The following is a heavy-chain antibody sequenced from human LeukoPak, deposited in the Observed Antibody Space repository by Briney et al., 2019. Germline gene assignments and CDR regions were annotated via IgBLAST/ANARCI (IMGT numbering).Heavy chain of an antibody. V-gene: IGHV4-39*07. J-gene: IGHJ4*02. Sequence: NPSETLSLTCTVSGGSISSSSYYWGWIRQPPGKGLEWIGSIYYSGSTNYNPSLKSRVTISVDTSKNQFSLKLSSVTAADTAVYYCAAAGEWLSRLDYWGQGTLVTVSS. CDR1: GGSISSSSYY. CDR3: AAAGEWLSRLDY. CDR2: IYYSGST. D-gene: IGHD3-3*01.